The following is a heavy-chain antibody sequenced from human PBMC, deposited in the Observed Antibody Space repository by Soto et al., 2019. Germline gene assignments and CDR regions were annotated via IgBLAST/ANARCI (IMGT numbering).Heavy chain of an antibody. D-gene: IGHD3-3*01. CDR3: AKVDNYANSGIYRAFDY. Sequence: QVQLVESGGSVVQPGRSLRLSCAASGFRFSGYGMHWVRQAPGKGLEWVAVISYDEVNTHYADSVKGRFTISRDNSKNTLYLQMDTLTAEDTAVYYCAKVDNYANSGIYRAFDYWGQGTLVTVSS. V-gene: IGHV3-30*18. J-gene: IGHJ4*02. CDR2: ISYDEVNT. CDR1: GFRFSGYG.